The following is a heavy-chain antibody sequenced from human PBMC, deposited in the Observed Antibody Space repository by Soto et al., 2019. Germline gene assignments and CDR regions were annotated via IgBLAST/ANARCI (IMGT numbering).Heavy chain of an antibody. V-gene: IGHV4-39*01. Sequence: QLQLQESGPGLVKPSETLSLTCTVSGGSISSSSYYWGWIRQPPGKGLEWIGSIYYSGSTYYNPSLKSRVTISVHTSKNRFSLKLSCVTGADTGVYYCARRLGILLCWGQGTLVPVSS. J-gene: IGHJ4*02. CDR1: GGSISSSSYY. D-gene: IGHD5-18*01. CDR2: IYYSGST. CDR3: ARRLGILLC.